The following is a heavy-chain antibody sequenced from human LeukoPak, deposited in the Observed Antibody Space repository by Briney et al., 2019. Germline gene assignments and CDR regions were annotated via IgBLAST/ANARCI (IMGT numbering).Heavy chain of an antibody. D-gene: IGHD3-9*01. J-gene: IGHJ4*02. CDR2: ISYSSSTI. CDR3: ARGFRYFDPPDY. Sequence: GGSLRLSCAASGFSFSTYAMNWVRQAPGKGLEWVSYISYSSSTIYYADSVKGRFTISRDNAKNSLSLQMNSLRGEDTAVYYCARGFRYFDPPDYWGQGTLVTISS. V-gene: IGHV3-48*01. CDR1: GFSFSTYA.